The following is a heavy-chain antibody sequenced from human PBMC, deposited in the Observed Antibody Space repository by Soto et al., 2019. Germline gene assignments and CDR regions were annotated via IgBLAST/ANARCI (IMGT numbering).Heavy chain of an antibody. CDR2: IIPILTTP. V-gene: IGHV1-69*13. CDR3: ATSVGIAPTGEDGMDV. J-gene: IGHJ6*04. Sequence: SVKVSCKASGGTFSIYGFSWVRQAPGQGPEWIGGIIPILTTPNYAQKFQGRVTIVADESTTTVYMELSSLKFEDTAVYYCATSVGIAPTGEDGMDVRREGTSVTVSS. CDR1: GGTFSIYG. D-gene: IGHD2-8*02.